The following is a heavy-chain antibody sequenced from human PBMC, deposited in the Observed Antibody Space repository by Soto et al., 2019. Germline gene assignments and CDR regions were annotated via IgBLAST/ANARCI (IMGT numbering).Heavy chain of an antibody. V-gene: IGHV4-59*08. D-gene: IGHD2-15*01. CDR3: ARGGCRQIEY. Sequence: QVQLQESGPGLVKPSETLSLTCSVSGGSIGSYYWSWIRQPPGKGLEWIGYIYYSGSTNYNPSLEGRVTISVDTSKNQFSLKLSSVTAADTAVYYCARGGCRQIEYWGKGTLVTVSS. CDR1: GGSIGSYY. CDR2: IYYSGST. J-gene: IGHJ4*02.